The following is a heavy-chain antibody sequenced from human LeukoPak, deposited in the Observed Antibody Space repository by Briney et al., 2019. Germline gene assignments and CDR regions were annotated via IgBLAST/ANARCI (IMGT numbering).Heavy chain of an antibody. D-gene: IGHD6-19*01. J-gene: IGHJ4*02. CDR3: AKNSSGGYSDY. CDR1: GYSSSDYY. CDR2: IKPKSGDT. V-gene: IGHV1-2*02. Sequence: GASVKVSCKASGYSSSDYYIYWVRQAPGQGLEWMGWIKPKSGDTNYVQKFEGRVTMTSDTSTSTAYMELSSLRSDDTAVYYCAKNSSGGYSDYWGQGTLVTVSS.